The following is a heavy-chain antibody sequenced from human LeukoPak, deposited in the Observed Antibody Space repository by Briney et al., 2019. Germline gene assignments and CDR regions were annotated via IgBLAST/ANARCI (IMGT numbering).Heavy chain of an antibody. CDR2: IYYSGNI. CDR3: ARDFVGGLLWFGESIGFFDY. V-gene: IGHV4-39*07. Sequence: SETLSLTCTVSGDSISSSSYYWGWIRQPPGKGLEWIGSIYYSGNIYHNPSLKSRVTLSVDTSKNQFSLKLSSVIAADTAVYYCARDFVGGLLWFGESIGFFDYWGQGTLVTVSS. CDR1: GDSISSSSYY. D-gene: IGHD3-10*01. J-gene: IGHJ4*02.